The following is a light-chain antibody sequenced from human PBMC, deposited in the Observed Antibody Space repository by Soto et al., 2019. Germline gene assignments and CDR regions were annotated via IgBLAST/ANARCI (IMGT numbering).Light chain of an antibody. J-gene: IGLJ1*01. V-gene: IGLV1-40*01. CDR1: SSNIGAGYD. Sequence: QSALTQPASVSGAPGQRVTISCTGSSSNIGAGYDVHWYQQLPGTAPKLLIYGNSNRPSGVPDRFSGSKSGTSASLAITGLQAEDEADYYCHSYDSSPSGYVFGTGTKLTVL. CDR2: GNS. CDR3: HSYDSSPSGYV.